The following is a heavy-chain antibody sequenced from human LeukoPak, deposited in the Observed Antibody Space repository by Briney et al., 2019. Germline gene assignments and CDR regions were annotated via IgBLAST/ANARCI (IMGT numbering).Heavy chain of an antibody. CDR3: AREVVPAAGMEPYFDY. J-gene: IGHJ4*02. D-gene: IGHD2-2*01. V-gene: IGHV3-11*06. CDR1: GFTVSSKH. Sequence: GGSLRLSCAASGFTVSSKHMSWVRQAPGKGLEWVSYISSSSSYTNYADSVKGRFTISRDNAKNSLYLQMNSLRAEDTAVYYCAREVVPAAGMEPYFDYWGQGTLVTVSS. CDR2: ISSSSSYT.